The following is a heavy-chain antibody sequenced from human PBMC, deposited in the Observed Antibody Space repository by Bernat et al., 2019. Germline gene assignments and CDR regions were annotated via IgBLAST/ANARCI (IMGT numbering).Heavy chain of an antibody. J-gene: IGHJ4*02. CDR1: GFTFDDYA. CDR2: ISWNSGSI. CDR3: AKDIALYYDSSGYCDY. Sequence: EVQLVESGGGLVQPGRSLRHSCAASGFTFDDYAMHWVRQAPGKGLEWVSGISWNSGSIGYADSVKGRFTISRDNAKNSLYLQMNSLRAEDTALYYCAKDIALYYDSSGYCDYWGQGTLVTVSS. V-gene: IGHV3-9*01. D-gene: IGHD3-22*01.